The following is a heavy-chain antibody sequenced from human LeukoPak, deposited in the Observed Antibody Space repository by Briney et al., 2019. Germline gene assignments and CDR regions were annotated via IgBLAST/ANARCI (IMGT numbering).Heavy chain of an antibody. J-gene: IGHJ6*04. D-gene: IGHD3-22*01. V-gene: IGHV3-30*03. CDR2: ISYDGSNK. CDR3: ARIVSKIYYYYYYGMDV. Sequence: PGRSLRLSCAASGFTFSSYGMHWVRQAPGKGLEWEAVISYDGSNKYYADSVKGRFTISRDNSKNTLYLQMNSLRAEDAAVYYCARIVSKIYYYYYYGMDVWGKGTTVTVSS. CDR1: GFTFSSYG.